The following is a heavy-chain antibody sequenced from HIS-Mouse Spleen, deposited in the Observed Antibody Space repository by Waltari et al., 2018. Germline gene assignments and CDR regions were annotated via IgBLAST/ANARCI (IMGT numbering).Heavy chain of an antibody. V-gene: IGHV3-30*18. CDR1: GFTFSSSC. Sequence: QVQLVESGGGVVQPGRSLVLSCAASGFTFSSSCMHGVRQAPGKGLEWVAVISYDGSNKYYADSVKGRFTISRDNSKNTLYLQMNSLRAEDTAVYYCAKASSGWLDYWGQGTLVTVSS. D-gene: IGHD6-19*01. J-gene: IGHJ4*02. CDR2: ISYDGSNK. CDR3: AKASSGWLDY.